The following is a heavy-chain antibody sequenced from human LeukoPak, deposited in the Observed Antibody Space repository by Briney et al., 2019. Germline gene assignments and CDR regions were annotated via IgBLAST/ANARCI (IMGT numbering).Heavy chain of an antibody. D-gene: IGHD6-19*01. CDR3: ARAGSVAGTHWFDP. CDR2: IYTSGST. CDR1: GGSMSSDTSY. V-gene: IGHV4-61*02. J-gene: IGHJ5*02. Sequence: SETLSLTCTVSGGSMSSDTSYWSWIRQPAGKGLEWIGRIYTSGSTNYNPSLKSRVTVSVDTSKNQFSLRLNSVTAADTAVYYCARAGSVAGTHWFDPWGQGTLVTVSS.